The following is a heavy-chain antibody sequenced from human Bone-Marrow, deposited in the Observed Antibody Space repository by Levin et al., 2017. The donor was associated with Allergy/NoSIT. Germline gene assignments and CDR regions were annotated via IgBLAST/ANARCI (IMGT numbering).Heavy chain of an antibody. CDR1: GGTFNTYA. V-gene: IGHV1-69*06. CDR2: IIPIFGPA. Sequence: KISCKASGGTFNTYAISWVRQAPGQGLEWVGGIIPIFGPAHYAQKFQDRVTISADTSTSTVFMELRGLRYEDTAMYFCARASTPRFLEWLSYFWGQGTLVTVSS. J-gene: IGHJ4*02. D-gene: IGHD3-3*01. CDR3: ARASTPRFLEWLSYF.